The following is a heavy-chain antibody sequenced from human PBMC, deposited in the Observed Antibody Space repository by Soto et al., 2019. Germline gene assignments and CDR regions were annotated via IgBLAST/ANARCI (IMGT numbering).Heavy chain of an antibody. CDR3: ARGHASEWPEREFDY. CDR2: IWYDGSNK. CDR1: GFTFSSYG. J-gene: IGHJ4*02. Sequence: QVQLVESGGGVVQPGRSLRLSCAASGFTFSSYGMHWVRQAPGKGLEWVAVIWYDGSNKYYADSVKGRFTISRDNSKNTLYLQMNSLRAEDTAVYYCARGHASEWPEREFDYWGQGTLVTVSS. D-gene: IGHD3-3*01. V-gene: IGHV3-33*01.